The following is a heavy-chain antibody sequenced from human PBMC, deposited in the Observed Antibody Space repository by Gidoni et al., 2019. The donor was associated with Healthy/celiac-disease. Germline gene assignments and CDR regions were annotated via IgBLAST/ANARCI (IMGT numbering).Heavy chain of an antibody. CDR1: GNSFTSYW. CDR2: IYPGDSDT. J-gene: IGHJ5*02. V-gene: IGHV5-51*01. D-gene: IGHD6-13*01. CDR3: ARKGIAAANWFDP. Sequence: EVQLVQSGAEVKKPGESLKISCKGSGNSFTSYWIDLVRQMPGKGLEWRWIIYPGDSDTRYSPSFQGQVTISADKSISTAYLQLSSLEASDTAMYYCARKGIAAANWFDPWCQGTLVTVSS.